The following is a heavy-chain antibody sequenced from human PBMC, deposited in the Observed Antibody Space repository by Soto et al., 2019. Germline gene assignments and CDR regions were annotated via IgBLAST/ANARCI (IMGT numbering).Heavy chain of an antibody. CDR3: ATNVAGTSLDKY. V-gene: IGHV3-74*01. CDR1: GITFSSNW. D-gene: IGHD6-19*01. CDR2: INGAGSST. Sequence: GGSLRLSCAASGITFSSNWMHWVRQAPGKGLVWVSRINGAGSSTNYAESVKGRFTISRDNAKNTLYLQMNILIAEDTAVYYCATNVAGTSLDKYWGQGTLVTVPS. J-gene: IGHJ4*02.